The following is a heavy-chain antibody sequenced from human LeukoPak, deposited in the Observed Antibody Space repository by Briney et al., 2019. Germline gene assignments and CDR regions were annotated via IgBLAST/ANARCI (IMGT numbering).Heavy chain of an antibody. D-gene: IGHD6-13*01. CDR2: ISSDGSDK. V-gene: IGHV3-30-3*01. CDR3: AKLEYSSSWTGGFDY. J-gene: IGHJ4*02. Sequence: GGSLRLSCAASGFTFSSYVMHWVRQAPGKGLEWVAIISSDGSDKRYADSVKGRFTISRDNSKNTLYLQMNSLRAEDTAVYYCAKLEYSSSWTGGFDYWGQGTLVTVSS. CDR1: GFTFSSYV.